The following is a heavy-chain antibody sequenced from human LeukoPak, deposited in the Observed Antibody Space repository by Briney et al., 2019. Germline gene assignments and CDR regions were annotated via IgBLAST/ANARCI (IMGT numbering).Heavy chain of an antibody. CDR1: GFTVSRNY. V-gene: IGHV3-66*01. D-gene: IGHD3-9*01. CDR3: ARDDILTGSRGTFYYYMDV. CDR2: IYSGGRT. J-gene: IGHJ6*03. Sequence: PGGSLRLSCAASGFTVSRNYMSWVRQAPGKGLEWVSVIYSGGRTYYADSVKGRFTISRDNSKNTLYLQMNRLRAEDTAVYYCARDDILTGSRGTFYYYMDVWGKGTTVTVSS.